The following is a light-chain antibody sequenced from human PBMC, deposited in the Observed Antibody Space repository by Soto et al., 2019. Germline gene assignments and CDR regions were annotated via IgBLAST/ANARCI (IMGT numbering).Light chain of an antibody. CDR1: QSVSSSY. CDR3: QQDGSSPPYT. CDR2: GAS. J-gene: IGKJ2*01. V-gene: IGKV3-20*01. Sequence: EIVLTQSPGTLSLSPGERATLSCRASQSVSSSYLAWYQQKPGQAPRLLIYGASSRATGITDRFSGSGSGTDFTLTISSLEPEDFAVYYCQQDGSSPPYTFGQGTKLEIK.